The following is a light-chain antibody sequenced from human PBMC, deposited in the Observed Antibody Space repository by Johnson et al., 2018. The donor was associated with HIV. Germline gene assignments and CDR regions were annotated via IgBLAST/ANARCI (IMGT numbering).Light chain of an antibody. CDR2: DNN. Sequence: QPVLTQPPSVSAAPGQKVTISCSGSSSNIGNNYVSWYQQLPGTVPKLLIYDNNKRPSGIPDRFSGSKSGTSATLGITGLQTGDEAYYYCGTWDSSLSAYYVFGTGTKVTVL. CDR3: GTWDSSLSAYYV. V-gene: IGLV1-51*01. CDR1: SSNIGNNY. J-gene: IGLJ1*01.